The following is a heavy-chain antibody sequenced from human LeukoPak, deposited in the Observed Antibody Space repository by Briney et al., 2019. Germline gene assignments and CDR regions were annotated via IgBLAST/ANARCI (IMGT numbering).Heavy chain of an antibody. CDR2: INADGSTT. Sequence: PGGSLRLSCAASGSVFTFNNYWMHWVRQAPGKGLVWVSRINADGSTTSYADSVRGRFTISRDNAKNTLYLQMNSLRAEDTAVYHCATLISGWSLYWGQGTLVTVSS. CDR1: GSVFTFNNYW. D-gene: IGHD6-19*01. CDR3: ATLISGWSLY. J-gene: IGHJ4*02. V-gene: IGHV3-74*01.